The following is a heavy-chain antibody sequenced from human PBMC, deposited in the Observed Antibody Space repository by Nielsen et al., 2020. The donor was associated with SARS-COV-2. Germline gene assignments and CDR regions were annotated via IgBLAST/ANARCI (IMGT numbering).Heavy chain of an antibody. J-gene: IGHJ4*02. V-gene: IGHV3-23*01. CDR1: GFIFSDYA. Sequence: GGSLRLSCAASGFIFSDYAMAWVRQAPGKGLEWVSVIKTSGGTTYYADSVKGRFTISRDNAKNTLYLQMNSLRAEDTAVYYCARLWDDGYYFDTGPYDYWGQGTVVTVSS. D-gene: IGHD3-22*01. CDR2: IKTSGGTT. CDR3: ARLWDDGYYFDTGPYDY.